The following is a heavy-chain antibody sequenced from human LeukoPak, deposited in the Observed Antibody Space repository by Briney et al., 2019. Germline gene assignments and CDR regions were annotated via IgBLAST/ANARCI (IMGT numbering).Heavy chain of an antibody. CDR1: GFTFSSYS. D-gene: IGHD3-3*01. V-gene: IGHV3-21*01. CDR3: ASSLRFLEWLLDY. CDR2: ISSSSSYI. J-gene: IGHJ4*02. Sequence: GGSLRLSCAASGFTFSSYSMNWVRQAPGKGLEWVSSISSSSSYIYYADSVKGRFTISRDNAKNSLYPQMNSLRAEDTAVYYCASSLRFLEWLLDYWGQGTLVTVSS.